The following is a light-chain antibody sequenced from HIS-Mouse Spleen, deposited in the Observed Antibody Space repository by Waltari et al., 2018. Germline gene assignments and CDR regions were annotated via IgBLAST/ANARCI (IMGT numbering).Light chain of an antibody. Sequence: DIQLTQSPSFLSASVGDRVTITSRASQGMSSYLAWYQQKPEKAPKLLIYAASSRATGIPDRFGGSGSGTDFTLTISRLEPEDFAVYYCQQYGSSLTFGGGTKVEIK. CDR1: QGMSSY. CDR3: QQYGSSLT. CDR2: AAS. J-gene: IGKJ4*01. V-gene: IGKV1-9*01.